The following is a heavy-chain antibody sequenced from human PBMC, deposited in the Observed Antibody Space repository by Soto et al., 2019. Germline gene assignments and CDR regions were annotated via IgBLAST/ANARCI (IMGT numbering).Heavy chain of an antibody. J-gene: IGHJ4*02. CDR1: GFSVSSNY. CDR3: VILDY. Sequence: GGSLRLSCAASGFSVSSNYMSWVRQAPGKGLEWVSVIYSNSNTYYADSVKGRFTISRDNPKNTLYLQMNSLRAEDTAAYYCVILDYWGQGTLVTVSS. V-gene: IGHV3-53*01. CDR2: IYSNSNT.